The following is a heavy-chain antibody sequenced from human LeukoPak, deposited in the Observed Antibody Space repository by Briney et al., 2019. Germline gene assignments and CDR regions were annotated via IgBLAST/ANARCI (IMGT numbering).Heavy chain of an antibody. D-gene: IGHD6-19*01. CDR1: GDSMTSNN. J-gene: IGHJ4*02. V-gene: IGHV4-4*02. CDR3: ARFRTVAGIEY. Sequence: PSETLSLTCAVSGDSMTSNNWWSWVRQPPGKGLEWIGYIYYSGSTNYNPSLKSRVTISVDTSKNQFSLKLSSVTAADTAVYYCARFRTVAGIEYWGQGTLVTVSS. CDR2: IYYSGST.